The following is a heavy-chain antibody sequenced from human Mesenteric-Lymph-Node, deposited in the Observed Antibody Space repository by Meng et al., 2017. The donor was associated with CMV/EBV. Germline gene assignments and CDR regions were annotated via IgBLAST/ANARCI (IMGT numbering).Heavy chain of an antibody. V-gene: IGHV3-30*02. J-gene: IGHJ3*02. CDR3: EKFYDILTDMTAEGSFDI. Sequence: GGSLRLSCAASGFTFSSYGMHWVGKAPGKGLEGVAFIRYDGSNKYYADSVKGRFTSSRDNAKKSVFLQMNSLRTEDTALYYCEKFYDILTDMTAEGSFDIWGQGTLVTVSS. D-gene: IGHD3-9*01. CDR1: GFTFSSYG. CDR2: IRYDGSNK.